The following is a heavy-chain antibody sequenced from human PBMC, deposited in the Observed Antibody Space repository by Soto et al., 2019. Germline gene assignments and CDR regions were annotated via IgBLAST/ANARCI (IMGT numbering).Heavy chain of an antibody. CDR1: GVTFSSYA. CDR2: IIPICGTT. Sequence: QVQLVQSGAEVKKPGSSVKVSCKASGVTFSSYAISWVRQAPGQGLEWMGGIIPICGTTDYTQKFQGRVTISADETRSTAKMELRSLSTEDTALYYCAGEPHARHYDRSGYYSNRGQGTLVTVSS. D-gene: IGHD3-22*01. J-gene: IGHJ4*02. V-gene: IGHV1-69*01. CDR3: AGEPHARHYDRSGYYSN.